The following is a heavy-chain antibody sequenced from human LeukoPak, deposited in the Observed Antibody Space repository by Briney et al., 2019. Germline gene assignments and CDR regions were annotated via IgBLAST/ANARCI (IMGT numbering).Heavy chain of an antibody. CDR2: ISPDDSYT. Sequence: GDSLKISCEGSGYFFNTYWVAWVRQTPGKGLEWMGIISPDDSYTRYSPSFAGHITISADKSISTAHLHWTSLKASDSAMYYCARYTGSFTPLDYWGQGTLVTVSS. J-gene: IGHJ4*02. CDR3: ARYTGSFTPLDY. D-gene: IGHD3-10*01. V-gene: IGHV5-51*01. CDR1: GYFFNTYW.